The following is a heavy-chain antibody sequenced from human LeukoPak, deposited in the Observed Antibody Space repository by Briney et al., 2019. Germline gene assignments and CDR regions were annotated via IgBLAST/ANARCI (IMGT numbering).Heavy chain of an antibody. D-gene: IGHD4-23*01. V-gene: IGHV4-34*01. CDR3: ARDPTTVVTTPYYFDD. CDR2: INHRGNP. J-gene: IGHJ4*02. Sequence: PSETLSLTCAVSGGSFIGYHWNWIRQPPGKGLEWIGEINHRGNPNYNPSLMSRVTISIDTSKNQFSLKLRSLTAADTAVYYCARDPTTVVTTPYYFDDWGRGTLVTVSS. CDR1: GGSFIGYH.